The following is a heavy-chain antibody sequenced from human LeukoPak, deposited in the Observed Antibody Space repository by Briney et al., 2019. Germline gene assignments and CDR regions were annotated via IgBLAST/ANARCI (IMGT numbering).Heavy chain of an antibody. Sequence: SVKVSCKASGGTFSSYAISWVRQAPGQGLEWMGRIIPILGIANYAQKFQGRVTITADKSTSTAYMELSSLRPEDTAVYYCAREHLITGESPVYYYYGMDVWGQGTTVTVSS. CDR1: GGTFSSYA. D-gene: IGHD3-22*01. CDR3: AREHLITGESPVYYYYGMDV. J-gene: IGHJ6*02. CDR2: IIPILGIA. V-gene: IGHV1-69*04.